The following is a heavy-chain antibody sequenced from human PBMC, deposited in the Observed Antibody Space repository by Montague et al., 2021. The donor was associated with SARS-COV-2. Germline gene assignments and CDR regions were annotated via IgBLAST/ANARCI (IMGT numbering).Heavy chain of an antibody. J-gene: IGHJ3*02. CDR2: IYDSGST. CDR1: GGSISSSNYY. Sequence: SETLSLTCTVSGGSISSSNYYWDWIRKPPGKGLEWIGSIYDSGSTYYNPSLKSRVTISVDTSKNHFSLKLSSVTAADTAVYYCARRGRKLLPVATTIGGFDIWGRGTMVTVSS. CDR3: ARRGRKLLPVATTIGGFDI. D-gene: IGHD5-12*01. V-gene: IGHV4-39*02.